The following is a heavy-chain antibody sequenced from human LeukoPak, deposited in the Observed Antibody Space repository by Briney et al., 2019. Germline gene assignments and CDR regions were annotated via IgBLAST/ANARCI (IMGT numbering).Heavy chain of an antibody. CDR1: GFTFSSYE. V-gene: IGHV3-7*01. CDR3: ARGDSSGWYHFDY. Sequence: GGSLRLSCAASGFTFSSYEMNWVRQAPGKGLEWVANIKKDGSEKYYVDSVKGRFTISRDNAKNSLYLQMNSLRAEDTAVYYCARGDSSGWYHFDYWGQGTLVTVSS. D-gene: IGHD6-19*01. J-gene: IGHJ4*02. CDR2: IKKDGSEK.